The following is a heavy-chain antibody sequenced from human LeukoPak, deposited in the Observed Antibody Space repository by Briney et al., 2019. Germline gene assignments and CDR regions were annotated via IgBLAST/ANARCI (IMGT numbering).Heavy chain of an antibody. CDR1: GYTFTSYY. J-gene: IGHJ5*02. CDR2: INPSGGST. V-gene: IGHV1-46*01. Sequence: ASVKVSCKASGYTFTSYYMHWVRQAPGQGLEWMGIINPSGGSTSYAQKFQGRVTMTRDISTSTVYMELSSLRSEDTAVYYCARWYYYETSGLYYGSFDNWGQGTLVTVSS. D-gene: IGHD3-22*01. CDR3: ARWYYYETSGLYYGSFDN.